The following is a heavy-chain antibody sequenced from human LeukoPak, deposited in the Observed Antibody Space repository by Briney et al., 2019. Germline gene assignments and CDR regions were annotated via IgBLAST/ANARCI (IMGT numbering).Heavy chain of an antibody. V-gene: IGHV4-59*01. CDR1: GGSISSYY. CDR2: IYYSGST. D-gene: IGHD2-8*02. J-gene: IGHJ4*02. CDR3: VRGPAYIAGGGVTEYYFDH. Sequence: PSETLSLTCTVSGGSISSYYWSWIRQPPGKGLEWIGYIYYSGSTNYNPSLKSRVTISVDTSKNQFSLKLSSVTAADTAVYYCVRGPAYIAGGGVTEYYFDHWGLGTLDTVSS.